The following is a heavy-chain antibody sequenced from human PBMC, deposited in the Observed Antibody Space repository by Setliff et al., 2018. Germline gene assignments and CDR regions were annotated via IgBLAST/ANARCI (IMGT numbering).Heavy chain of an antibody. Sequence: ASVKVSCKASGYTFTNYGISWVRQAPGQGLEWMGWISAYNGNTNYAQKLQGRVTMTTDTSTSTAYMELRSLRSDDAAVYYRARVPLPLDIVVVVAATPLEYYYYMDVWGKGTTVTVSS. CDR1: GYTFTNYG. V-gene: IGHV1-18*01. D-gene: IGHD2-15*01. CDR2: ISAYNGNT. CDR3: ARVPLPLDIVVVVAATPLEYYYYMDV. J-gene: IGHJ6*03.